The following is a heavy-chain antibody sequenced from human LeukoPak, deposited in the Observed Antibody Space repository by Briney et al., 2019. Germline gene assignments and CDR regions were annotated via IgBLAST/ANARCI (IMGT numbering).Heavy chain of an antibody. CDR3: ASLTEYYYDSSGYYPPFDY. CDR1: GFTFTTYW. Sequence: PGGSLRLSCAASGFTFTTYWMHWVRQAPGKGLEWVAVISYDGSNKYYADSVKGRFTISRDNSKNTLYLQMNSLRAEDTAVYYCASLTEYYYDSSGYYPPFDYWGQGTLVTVSS. V-gene: IGHV3-30*03. D-gene: IGHD3-22*01. J-gene: IGHJ4*02. CDR2: ISYDGSNK.